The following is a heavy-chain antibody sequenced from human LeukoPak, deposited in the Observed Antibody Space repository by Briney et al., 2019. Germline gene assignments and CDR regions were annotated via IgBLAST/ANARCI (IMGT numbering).Heavy chain of an antibody. CDR3: ARHDGGWFDP. V-gene: IGHV4-59*08. CDR2: IYYSGST. Sequence: SETLSLTCTVSGGSISSYYWSWIRQPLGKGLEWIGYIYYSGSTNYNPSLKSRVTISVDTSKNQFSLKLSSVTAADTAVYYCARHDGGWFDPWGQGTLVTVSS. CDR1: GGSISSYY. J-gene: IGHJ5*02.